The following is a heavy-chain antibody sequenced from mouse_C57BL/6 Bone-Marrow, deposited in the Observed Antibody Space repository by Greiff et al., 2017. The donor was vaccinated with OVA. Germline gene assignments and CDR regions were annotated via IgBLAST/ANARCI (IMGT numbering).Heavy chain of an antibody. CDR2: IYPGGGYT. Sequence: VQLQQSGAELVRPGTSVKMSCKASGYTFTNYWIGWAKQRPGHGLEWIGDIYPGGGYTNYNEKFKGKATLTADKSSSTAYMQFSSLTSEDSAIYYCARGRTGTGWYFDVWGTGTTVTVSS. D-gene: IGHD4-1*01. J-gene: IGHJ1*03. V-gene: IGHV1-63*01. CDR3: ARGRTGTGWYFDV. CDR1: GYTFTNYW.